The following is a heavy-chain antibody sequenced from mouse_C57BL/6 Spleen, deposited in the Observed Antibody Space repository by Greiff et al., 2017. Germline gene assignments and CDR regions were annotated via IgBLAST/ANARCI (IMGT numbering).Heavy chain of an antibody. CDR2: INYDGSST. D-gene: IGHD2-4*01. CDR3: ARLGGMITTTYFDY. J-gene: IGHJ2*01. Sequence: EVQRVESEGGLVQPGSSMKLSCTASGFTFSDYYMAWVRQVPEKGLEWVANINYDGSSTYYLDSLKSRFIISRDNAKNILYLQMSSLKSEDTATYYCARLGGMITTTYFDYWGQGTTLTVSS. CDR1: GFTFSDYY. V-gene: IGHV5-16*01.